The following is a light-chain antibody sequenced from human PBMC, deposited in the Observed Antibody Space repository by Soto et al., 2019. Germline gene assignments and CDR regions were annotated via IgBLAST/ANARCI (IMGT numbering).Light chain of an antibody. J-gene: IGKJ3*01. V-gene: IGKV1-33*01. CDR2: DAS. CDR1: QNIRDC. Sequence: DIQMTQSPSSLSASVGDRVTITCRASQNIRDCLDWYQQKPGRAPKLLIYDASNLETGVPSRFTGSGSGREYTFTIRSLQPEDIATYYCQQYDTHSPTFGPGTKVDIK. CDR3: QQYDTHSPT.